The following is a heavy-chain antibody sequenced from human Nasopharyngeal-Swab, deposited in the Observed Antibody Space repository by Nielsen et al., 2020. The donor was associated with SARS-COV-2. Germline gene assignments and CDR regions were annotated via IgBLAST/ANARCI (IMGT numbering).Heavy chain of an antibody. J-gene: IGHJ5*02. V-gene: IGHV4-59*13. CDR1: GGSISSYY. CDR3: ARDGVVYTSSWYGDNWFDP. CDR2: VYYSGSS. D-gene: IGHD6-13*01. Sequence: SDTLSLTCPVSGGSISSYYWSWIRQPPGKGLEWIGYVYYSGSSNYNPSLKSRVTISVDTSKNQFSLKLNSVTAADTAVYYCARDGVVYTSSWYGDNWFDPWGQGTLVTVSS.